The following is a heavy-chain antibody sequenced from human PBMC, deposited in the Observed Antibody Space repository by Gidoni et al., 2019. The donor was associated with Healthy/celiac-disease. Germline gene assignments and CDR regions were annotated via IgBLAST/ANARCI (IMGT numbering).Heavy chain of an antibody. CDR3: ARDGAVTSYGDYYYYYGMDV. V-gene: IGHV3-74*01. CDR1: GLTFSSYW. Sequence: EVQLVASGGGVVQPGGSLRLSCAAPGLTFSSYWMHWVRQAPGKGLVWVSRINSDGSSTSYADSVKGRFTISRDNAKNTLYLQMNRLRAEDTAVYYCARDGAVTSYGDYYYYYGMDVWGQGTTVTVSS. D-gene: IGHD4-17*01. J-gene: IGHJ6*02. CDR2: INSDGSST.